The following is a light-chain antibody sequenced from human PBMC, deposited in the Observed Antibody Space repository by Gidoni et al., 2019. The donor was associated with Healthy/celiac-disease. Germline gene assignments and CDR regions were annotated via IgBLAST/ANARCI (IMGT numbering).Light chain of an antibody. J-gene: IGKJ1*01. Sequence: IVMTQSPATLSVSPGERATLSCRASQSVSSNLAWYQQKPGQAPRLLIYGASTRATGIPARFSGSGSGTEFTLTISSLQSEDFAVYYCQQYNNWPLWTFXQXTKVXIK. V-gene: IGKV3-15*01. CDR1: QSVSSN. CDR3: QQYNNWPLWT. CDR2: GAS.